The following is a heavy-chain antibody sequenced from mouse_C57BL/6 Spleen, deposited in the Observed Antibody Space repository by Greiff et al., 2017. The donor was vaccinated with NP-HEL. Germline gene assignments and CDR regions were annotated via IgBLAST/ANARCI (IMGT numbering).Heavy chain of an antibody. D-gene: IGHD1-1*01. Sequence: VKLVESGAELVRPGASVTLSCKASGYTFTNYEMHWVKQTPVHGLEWIGAIDPETGGTAYNQKFKGKAILTADKSSSTAYMELRSLTSEDSAVYYCTRWGYGSSYWAQYYYAMDYWGQGTSVTVSS. CDR3: TRWGYGSSYWAQYYYAMDY. CDR1: GYTFTNYE. CDR2: IDPETGGT. V-gene: IGHV1-15*01. J-gene: IGHJ4*01.